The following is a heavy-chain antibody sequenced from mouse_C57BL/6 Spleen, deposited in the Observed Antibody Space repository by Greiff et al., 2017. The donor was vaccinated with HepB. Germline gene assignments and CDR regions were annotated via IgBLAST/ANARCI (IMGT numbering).Heavy chain of an antibody. CDR3: ASEDPWFAY. Sequence: EVKLVESGGDLVKPGGSLKLSCAASGFTFSSYGMSWVRQTPDKRLEWVATISSGGSYTYYPDSVKGRFTISRDNAKNTLYLQMSSLKSEDTAMYYCASEDPWFAYWGQGTLVTVSA. J-gene: IGHJ3*01. CDR2: ISSGGSYT. V-gene: IGHV5-6*01. CDR1: GFTFSSYG.